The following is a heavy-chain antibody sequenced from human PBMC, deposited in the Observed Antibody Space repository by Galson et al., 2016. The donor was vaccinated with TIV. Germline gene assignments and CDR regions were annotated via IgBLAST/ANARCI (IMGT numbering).Heavy chain of an antibody. CDR3: TRDRSIAAPRDMDV. Sequence: SVKVSCKATGCTFTSFGIAWVRQAPGQGLEWMGWISGYNGKTYYAQKFQDRVTMTTDTSTNTAYMELRSLRSDDTAVYYCTRDRSIAAPRDMDVWGQGTAVTVSS. V-gene: IGHV1-18*01. CDR2: ISGYNGKT. D-gene: IGHD6-6*01. CDR1: GCTFTSFG. J-gene: IGHJ6*02.